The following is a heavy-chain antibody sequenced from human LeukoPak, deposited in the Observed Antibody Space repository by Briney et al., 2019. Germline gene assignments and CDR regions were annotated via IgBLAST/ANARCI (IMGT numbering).Heavy chain of an antibody. CDR1: GGSISSSTYY. D-gene: IGHD3-10*01. CDR2: IYYSGTT. V-gene: IGHV4-39*01. J-gene: IGHJ6*03. Sequence: PSETLSLTRTVSGGSISSSTYYWGWIRQPPGKGLEWIGTIYYSGTTYYNPSLESRVTIFEDASKNQFSLMLTSVTAADTAVYYCARQISDYYYYYMDVWGKGTTVTVSS. CDR3: ARQISDYYYYYMDV.